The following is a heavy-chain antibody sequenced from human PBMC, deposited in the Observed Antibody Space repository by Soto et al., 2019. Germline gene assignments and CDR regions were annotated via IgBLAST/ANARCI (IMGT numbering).Heavy chain of an antibody. CDR2: INHSGST. CDR1: GGSFSGYY. D-gene: IGHD6-13*01. V-gene: IGHV4-34*01. Sequence: PSETLSLTCAVYGGSFSGYYWSWIRQPPGKGLEWIGEINHSGSTNYNPSPKSRVTISVDTSENQFSLKLSSVTAADTAVYYCAHFSWYLAEWGQGTLFTVSS. J-gene: IGHJ4*02. CDR3: AHFSWYLAE.